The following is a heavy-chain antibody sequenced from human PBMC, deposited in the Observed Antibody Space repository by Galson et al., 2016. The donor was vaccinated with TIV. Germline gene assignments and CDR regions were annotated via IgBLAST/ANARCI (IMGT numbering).Heavy chain of an antibody. J-gene: IGHJ4*02. CDR2: MWYDGSDK. Sequence: SLRLSCAASGFTFASYGMHWVRQAPGKGLEWVTLMWYDGSDKYYADSEKGRFTISRDNSKNTLYLQMTSLRAEDTAMYYCGRAFYNDGWFIEYWGQGTLVTVSS. CDR3: GRAFYNDGWFIEY. D-gene: IGHD6-19*01. V-gene: IGHV3-33*01. CDR1: GFTFASYG.